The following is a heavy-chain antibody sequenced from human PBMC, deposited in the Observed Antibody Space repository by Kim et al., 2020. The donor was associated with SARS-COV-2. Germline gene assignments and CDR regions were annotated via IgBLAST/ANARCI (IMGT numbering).Heavy chain of an antibody. D-gene: IGHD4-17*01. CDR3: ARDMVWTVTTEGIFDY. J-gene: IGHJ4*02. Sequence: GGSLRLSCAASGFTFSSYAMHWVRQAPGKGLEWVAVISYDGSNKYYADSVKGRFTISRDNSKNTLYLQMNSLRAEDTAVYYCARDMVWTVTTEGIFDYWGQGTLVTVSS. V-gene: IGHV3-30*04. CDR2: ISYDGSNK. CDR1: GFTFSSYA.